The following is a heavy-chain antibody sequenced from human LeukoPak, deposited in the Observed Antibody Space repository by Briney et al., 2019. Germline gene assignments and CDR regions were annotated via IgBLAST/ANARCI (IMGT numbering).Heavy chain of an antibody. CDR2: ISSNSGSI. V-gene: IGHV3-9*01. D-gene: IGHD2-2*01. Sequence: GRSLRLSCAAAGFTFDVYAMHWVRQAPGKGLEWVSAISSNSGSIVYADSVKVPFTISIDNAKNSLYLQMNSLRAEDPALYYCAKDLGYCSSTSCYYFDYWGQGTMVTVSS. J-gene: IGHJ4*02. CDR1: GFTFDVYA. CDR3: AKDLGYCSSTSCYYFDY.